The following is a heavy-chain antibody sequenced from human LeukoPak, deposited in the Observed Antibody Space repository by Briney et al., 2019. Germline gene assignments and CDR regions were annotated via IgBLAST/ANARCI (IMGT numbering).Heavy chain of an antibody. CDR2: IYYSGST. Sequence: SETLSLTCTVSGGSISSYHWSWIRQPPGKGLEWIGYIYYSGSTNYNPSLKSRVTISVDTSKNQFSLKLSSVTAADTAVYYCARDDFGVVPHAFDIWGQGTMVTVSS. J-gene: IGHJ3*02. D-gene: IGHD3-3*01. CDR3: ARDDFGVVPHAFDI. CDR1: GGSISSYH. V-gene: IGHV4-59*01.